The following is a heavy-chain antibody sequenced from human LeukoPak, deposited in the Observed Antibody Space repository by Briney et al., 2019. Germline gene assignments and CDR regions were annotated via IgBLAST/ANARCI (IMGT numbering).Heavy chain of an antibody. D-gene: IGHD3-22*01. CDR2: INPNSGNT. CDR3: ALYYYDSRDI. J-gene: IGHJ3*02. Sequence: ASVKVSCKASGYTFTGYYMHWVRQAPGQGLEWMGWINPNSGNTGYAQKFQGRVTMTRNTSISTAYMELSSLRSEDTAVYYCALYYYDSRDIWGQGTMVTVSS. V-gene: IGHV1-8*02. CDR1: GYTFTGYY.